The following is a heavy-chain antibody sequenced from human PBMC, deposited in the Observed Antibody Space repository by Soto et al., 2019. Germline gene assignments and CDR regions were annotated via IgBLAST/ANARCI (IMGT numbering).Heavy chain of an antibody. CDR2: INPSGGST. J-gene: IGHJ6*03. Sequence: GASVKVSCKASGYTFTSYYMHWVRQAPGQGLEWMGIINPSGGSTSYAQKFQGRVTMTRDTSTSTVYMELSSLRSEDTAVYYCARESVAGIPKYYYYYYYMDVWGKGTTVTVSS. CDR1: GYTFTSYY. CDR3: ARESVAGIPKYYYYYYYMDV. V-gene: IGHV1-46*03.